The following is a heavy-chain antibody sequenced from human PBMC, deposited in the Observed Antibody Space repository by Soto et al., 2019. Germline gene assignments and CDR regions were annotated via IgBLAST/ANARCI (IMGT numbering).Heavy chain of an antibody. CDR1: GFTFSSYA. J-gene: IGHJ4*02. CDR3: ARDLDSSGWYKVGVFDY. D-gene: IGHD6-19*01. CDR2: ISYDGSNK. Sequence: QVQLVESGGGVVQPGRSLRLSCAASGFTFSSYAMHWVRQAPGKGLVWVAVISYDGSNKYYADSVKGRFTISRDTSKNTLYLQMNSLRAEDSAVYYCARDLDSSGWYKVGVFDYWGQGTLVTVSS. V-gene: IGHV3-30-3*01.